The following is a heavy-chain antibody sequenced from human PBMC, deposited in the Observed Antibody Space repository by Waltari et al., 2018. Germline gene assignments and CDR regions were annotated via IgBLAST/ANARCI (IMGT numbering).Heavy chain of an antibody. J-gene: IGHJ4*02. V-gene: IGHV1-58*02. Sequence: QMQLVQSGPEVKKPGTSVKFSCKASGFTFTSSAMQWVRQARGQRLEWIGGIVVGSGNTNYAQKFQERVTITRDMSTSTAYMELSSLRSEDTAVYYCASSTVTTGIIDYWGQGTLVTVSS. CDR3: ASSTVTTGIIDY. CDR2: IVVGSGNT. D-gene: IGHD4-17*01. CDR1: GFTFTSSA.